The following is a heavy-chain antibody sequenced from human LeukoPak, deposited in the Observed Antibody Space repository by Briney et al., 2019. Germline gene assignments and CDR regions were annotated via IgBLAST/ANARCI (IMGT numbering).Heavy chain of an antibody. CDR2: ISGSGGST. CDR1: GFPFNNYA. V-gene: IGHV3-23*01. J-gene: IGHJ4*02. D-gene: IGHD4-17*01. Sequence: PGGSLRLSCAAPGFPFNNYAMSWVRQAPGKGLEWVSSISGSGGSTYYADSVKGRITISRDNSKSTLYLQMNSLRAEDTAVYYCAKPTTVTGRKLQAFDYWGQGTLVTVSS. CDR3: AKPTTVTGRKLQAFDY.